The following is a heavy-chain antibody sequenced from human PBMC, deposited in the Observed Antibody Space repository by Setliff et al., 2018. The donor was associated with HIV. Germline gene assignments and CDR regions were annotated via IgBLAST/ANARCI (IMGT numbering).Heavy chain of an antibody. J-gene: IGHJ4*02. Sequence: ASVKVSCKASGYIFTSYYIHWVRQAPGQGLEWMGIINPSGGSISYAQKFQGRVTMTRDTSASTVFVELNSVRSEDTAVYYCARAGSGSPLILFDYWGQGTLDTVSS. CDR2: INPSGGSI. CDR1: GYIFTSYY. V-gene: IGHV1-46*01. CDR3: ARAGSGSPLILFDY. D-gene: IGHD1-26*01.